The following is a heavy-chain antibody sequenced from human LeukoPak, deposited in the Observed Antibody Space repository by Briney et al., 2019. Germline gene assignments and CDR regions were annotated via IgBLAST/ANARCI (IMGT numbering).Heavy chain of an antibody. CDR1: GFTFSDYH. J-gene: IGHJ4*02. Sequence: GGSLRLSCAASGFTFSDYHMSWIRQAPGKGLEWVSYISSRSTYTNYADSVKGRFTISRDNAKNSLYLQMNSLRAEDTAVYYCARAGQLYYDTTDKRRIYFDYWGQGTLVTVSS. D-gene: IGHD3-22*01. V-gene: IGHV3-11*05. CDR2: ISSRSTYT. CDR3: ARAGQLYYDTTDKRRIYFDY.